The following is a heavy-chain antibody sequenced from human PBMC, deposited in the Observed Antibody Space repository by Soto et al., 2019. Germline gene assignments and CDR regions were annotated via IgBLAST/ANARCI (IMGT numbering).Heavy chain of an antibody. Sequence: LRLSCAASGFTFSDYYMSWIRQAPGKGLEWVSYISSSSSYTNYADSAKGRFTIPRDNAKNSLYLQMNSLRAEDTAVYYCARVSSSPNPDYWGQGTLVTVSS. D-gene: IGHD6-6*01. CDR2: ISSSSSYT. J-gene: IGHJ4*02. CDR1: GFTFSDYY. CDR3: ARVSSSPNPDY. V-gene: IGHV3-11*06.